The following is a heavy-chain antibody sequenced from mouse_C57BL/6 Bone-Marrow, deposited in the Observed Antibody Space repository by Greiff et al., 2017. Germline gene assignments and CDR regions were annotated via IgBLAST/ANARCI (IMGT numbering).Heavy chain of an antibody. V-gene: IGHV3-6*01. CDR2: ISYDGSN. CDR1: GYSITSGYY. CDR3: ARGPLGAMDY. Sequence: EVQLQQSGPGLVKPSQSLSLTCSVTGYSITSGYYWNWIRQFPGNKLEWMGYISYDGSNNYNPSLKNRISITRDTSKNQFFLKLNSVTTEDTATYDCARGPLGAMDYWGQGTSVTVSS. D-gene: IGHD3-1*01. J-gene: IGHJ4*01.